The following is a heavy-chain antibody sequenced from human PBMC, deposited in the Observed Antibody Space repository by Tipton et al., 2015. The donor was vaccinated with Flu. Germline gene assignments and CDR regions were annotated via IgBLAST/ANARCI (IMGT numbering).Heavy chain of an antibody. CDR2: IYFSDT. Sequence: LRLSCTVSGESVSSGGYHWSWIRQFPGKSLEWIGSIYFSDTFYNPSLKSRGTISVDTSKNQFSLMLTSVTAADAAVYYCARDLGAYYDFMTGHRSGNIFDVWGHGTVVTVSS. CDR3: ARDLGAYYDFMTGHRSGNIFDV. J-gene: IGHJ3*01. D-gene: IGHD3-9*01. V-gene: IGHV4-31*03. CDR1: GESVSSGGYH.